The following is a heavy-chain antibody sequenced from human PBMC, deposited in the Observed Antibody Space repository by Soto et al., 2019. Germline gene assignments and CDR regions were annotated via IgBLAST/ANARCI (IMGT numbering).Heavy chain of an antibody. CDR3: ARDYYDSSGYPWSYYGMDV. V-gene: IGHV5-51*01. D-gene: IGHD3-22*01. J-gene: IGHJ6*02. CDR2: IYPGDSDT. CDR1: GYSFTSYW. Sequence: GESLKISCKGSGYSFTSYWIGWVRQMPGKGLEWMGIIYPGDSDTRYSPSFQGQVTISADKSISTAYLQWSSLKAADTAMYYCARDYYDSSGYPWSYYGMDVWGQGTTVTVSS.